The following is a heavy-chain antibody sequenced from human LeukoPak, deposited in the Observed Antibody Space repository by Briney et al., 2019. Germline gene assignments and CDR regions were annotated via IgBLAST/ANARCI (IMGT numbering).Heavy chain of an antibody. J-gene: IGHJ5*02. CDR1: DDSITMYY. V-gene: IGHV4-38-2*02. Sequence: NPSETLSLTCTVSDDSITMYYWTWIRQPPGKGLEWIGSIYHSGSTYYNPSLKSRVTISVDTSKNQFSLKLSSVTAADTAVYYCAREIRSGYCSSTSCPNWFDPWGQGTLVTVSS. D-gene: IGHD2-2*01. CDR3: AREIRSGYCSSTSCPNWFDP. CDR2: IYHSGST.